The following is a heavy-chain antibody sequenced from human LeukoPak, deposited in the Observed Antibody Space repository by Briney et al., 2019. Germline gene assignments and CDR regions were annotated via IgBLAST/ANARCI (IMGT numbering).Heavy chain of an antibody. J-gene: IGHJ4*02. Sequence: PSETLSHTCTVSGGSISSYYWSWIRQPPGKGLEWIGYIYYSGSSYYSPSLKSRVSISVDTSKNQFSLQLSSVTAADTAVYYCARVGHCSSTACSYRYFDYWGQGALVTVSS. V-gene: IGHV4-59*08. D-gene: IGHD2-2*01. CDR3: ARVGHCSSTACSYRYFDY. CDR1: GGSISSYY. CDR2: IYYSGSS.